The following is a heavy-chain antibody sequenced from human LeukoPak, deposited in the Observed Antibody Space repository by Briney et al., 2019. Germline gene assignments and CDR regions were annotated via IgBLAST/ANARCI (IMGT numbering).Heavy chain of an antibody. J-gene: IGHJ4*02. CDR2: ISYDGSNK. Sequence: PGRSLRLSFSASGFTFSSCGMQWVRQAPGKGLEWVAVISYDGSNKYYAGSVKGRFTISRDNSKSTLYLQMNSLRAEDTAVYYCARVRPVSNYVDFDYWGQGTLVTVSS. V-gene: IGHV3-33*05. CDR3: ARVRPVSNYVDFDY. CDR1: GFTFSSCG. D-gene: IGHD4-11*01.